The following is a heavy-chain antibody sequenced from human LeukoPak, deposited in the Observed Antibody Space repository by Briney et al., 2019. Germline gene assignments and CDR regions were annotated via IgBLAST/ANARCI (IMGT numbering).Heavy chain of an antibody. D-gene: IGHD3-10*01. CDR1: GGSISSGSYY. J-gene: IGHJ5*02. V-gene: IGHV4-61*02. CDR2: IYTSGST. CDR3: ARVGGIWFGETSGFDP. Sequence: SETLSLTCTVSGGSISSGSYYWSWIRQPAGKGLEWIGRIYTSGSTNYNPSLKSRVTISVDTSKNQFSLKLSSVTAADTAVYYCARVGGIWFGETSGFDPWGQGTLVTVSS.